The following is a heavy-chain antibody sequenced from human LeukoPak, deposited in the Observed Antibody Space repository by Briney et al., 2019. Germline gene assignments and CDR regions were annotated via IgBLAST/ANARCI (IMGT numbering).Heavy chain of an antibody. Sequence: PGGSLRLSCAASGFTFDDYAMHWVRQAPGKGLEWVSGISWNSGSIGYADSVKGRFTISRDNAKNSLYLQMNSLRAEDTALYYCATAAAGTPFDYWGQGTLVTVSS. V-gene: IGHV3-9*01. J-gene: IGHJ4*02. D-gene: IGHD6-13*01. CDR3: ATAAAGTPFDY. CDR2: ISWNSGSI. CDR1: GFTFDDYA.